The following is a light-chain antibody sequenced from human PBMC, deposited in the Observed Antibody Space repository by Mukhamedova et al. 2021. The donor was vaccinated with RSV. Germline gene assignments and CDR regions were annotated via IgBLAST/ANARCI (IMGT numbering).Light chain of an antibody. CDR1: QSVLYSSFNKTY. Sequence: SSQSVLYSSFNKTYMAWYQQKPGHPPNLLIYSASTRESGVPDRFSGSGSGTDFTLTISSLQAEDVAVYYCQQYYSSPYTFGQGT. J-gene: IGKJ2*01. CDR2: SAS. CDR3: QQYYSSPYT. V-gene: IGKV4-1*01.